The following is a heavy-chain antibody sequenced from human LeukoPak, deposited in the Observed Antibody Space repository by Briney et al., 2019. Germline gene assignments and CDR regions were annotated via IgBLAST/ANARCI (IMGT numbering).Heavy chain of an antibody. Sequence: EASVKVSCKASGGTFNNYAISWVRQAPGQGLEWMGGIIPIFGTANYAQKFQGRVTITADELTSTAYMELSSLRSEDTAVYYCAREGVVVTAFYYYYGMDVWGQGTTVTVSS. D-gene: IGHD2-21*02. CDR1: GGTFNNYA. CDR3: AREGVVVTAFYYYYGMDV. J-gene: IGHJ6*02. CDR2: IIPIFGTA. V-gene: IGHV1-69*13.